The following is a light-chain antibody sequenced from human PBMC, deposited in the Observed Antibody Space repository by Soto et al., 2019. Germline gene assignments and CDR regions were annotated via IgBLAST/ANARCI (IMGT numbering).Light chain of an antibody. J-gene: IGKJ5*01. V-gene: IGKV3-20*01. Sequence: ENVLTQSPGTLSLSPGERATLSCRASQTVSSYLTWYQQRPGQAPRLLISGASRRATGIPDRFSGSGSGTDFTLTISRLEPEDFALYYCQQYGTSPITFDQGTRLEIK. CDR2: GAS. CDR3: QQYGTSPIT. CDR1: QTVSSY.